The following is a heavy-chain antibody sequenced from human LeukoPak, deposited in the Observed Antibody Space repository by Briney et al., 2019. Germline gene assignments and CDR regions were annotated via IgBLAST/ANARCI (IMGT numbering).Heavy chain of an antibody. V-gene: IGHV4-34*01. Sequence: AETLSLTCAVYGGSFSGYYCSWIRQPPGKGLEWIGEINHSGSTNYNPSLKSRVTISVDTSKNQFSLKLSSVTAADTAVYYCARARRHYYGSGSYYQTFDYWGQGTLVTVSS. D-gene: IGHD3-10*01. J-gene: IGHJ4*02. CDR1: GGSFSGYY. CDR3: ARARRHYYGSGSYYQTFDY. CDR2: INHSGST.